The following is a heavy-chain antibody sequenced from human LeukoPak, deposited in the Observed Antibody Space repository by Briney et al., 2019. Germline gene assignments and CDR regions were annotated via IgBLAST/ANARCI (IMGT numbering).Heavy chain of an antibody. CDR1: GGSISSYY. V-gene: IGHV4-59*01. Sequence: SETLSLTCTVSGGSISSYYWSWIRQPPGKGLEWIGYIYYSGSTNYNPSLKSRVTISVDTSKNQLSLKLSSVTAADTAVYFCAKHVHCGGGSCYRYGMDVWGQGTTVTVSS. CDR2: IYYSGST. D-gene: IGHD2-15*01. J-gene: IGHJ6*02. CDR3: AKHVHCGGGSCYRYGMDV.